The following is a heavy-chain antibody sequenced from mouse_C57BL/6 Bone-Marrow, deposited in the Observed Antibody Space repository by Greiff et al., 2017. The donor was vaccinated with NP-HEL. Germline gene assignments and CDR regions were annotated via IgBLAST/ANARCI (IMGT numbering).Heavy chain of an antibody. V-gene: IGHV3-3*01. Sequence: EVRLQESGPSLVRPSQTLSLTCTVTGFSINSDCYWIWIRQFPGNKLEYIGYTFYSGITYYNPSLESRTYITRDTSKNQFSLKLSSVTTEDTATYYCARDLIYYYGSSYLYWYFDVWGTGTTVTVSS. CDR3: ARDLIYYYGSSYLYWYFDV. CDR2: TFYSGIT. D-gene: IGHD1-1*01. J-gene: IGHJ1*03. CDR1: GFSINSDCY.